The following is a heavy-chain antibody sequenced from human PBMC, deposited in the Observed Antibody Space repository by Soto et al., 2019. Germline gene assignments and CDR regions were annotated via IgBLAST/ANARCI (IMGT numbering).Heavy chain of an antibody. Sequence: ASVKVSCKASGYTFSGYYIHWVRQAPGQGLEWMGWINPNSGDTNYAQKFQGRVTMTRGTSITTAYMELTSVTAADTAIYHCARYAEDYYSAMDVWGQGTTVTVSS. CDR2: INPNSGDT. CDR3: ARYAEDYYSAMDV. V-gene: IGHV1-2*02. J-gene: IGHJ6*02. CDR1: GYTFSGYY.